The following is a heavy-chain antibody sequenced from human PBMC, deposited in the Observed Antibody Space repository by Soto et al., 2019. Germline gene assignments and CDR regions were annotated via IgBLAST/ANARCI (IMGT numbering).Heavy chain of an antibody. CDR2: IKQDGSEK. CDR1: GFTFSSYW. Sequence: GESLKISCAASGFTFSSYWMSWVRQAPGKGLEWVANIKQDGSEKYYVDSVKGRFTISRDNAKNSLYLQMNSLRAEDTAVYYCARAWGIHWYFDLWGRGTLVTVSS. CDR3: ARAWGIHWYFDL. D-gene: IGHD3-16*01. J-gene: IGHJ2*01. V-gene: IGHV3-7*01.